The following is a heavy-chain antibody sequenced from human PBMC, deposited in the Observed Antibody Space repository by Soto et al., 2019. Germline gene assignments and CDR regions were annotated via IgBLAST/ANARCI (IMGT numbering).Heavy chain of an antibody. J-gene: IGHJ5*02. CDR3: ARGRYYYYVSGTYPPPHWLDP. V-gene: IGHV4-34*01. Sequence: SETLSLTCAVYGRSFSGYFWTWIRQPPGKGLEWIGEIDHSGLTNYKPSLKSRVTISGDTSNNPFSLKLTSVTAADTAVYYCARGRYYYYVSGTYPPPHWLDPWGQGTLVTVSS. CDR2: IDHSGLT. CDR1: GRSFSGYF. D-gene: IGHD3-16*02.